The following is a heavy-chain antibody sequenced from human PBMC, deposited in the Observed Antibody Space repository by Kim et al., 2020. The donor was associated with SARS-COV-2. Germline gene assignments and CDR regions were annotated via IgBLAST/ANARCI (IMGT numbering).Heavy chain of an antibody. D-gene: IGHD2-8*02. CDR1: GYTFTSYD. CDR2: MNPNSGNT. CDR3: ARMPPLYCTGGVCYSGYYYYMDV. V-gene: IGHV1-8*01. Sequence: ASVKVSCKASGYTFTSYDINWVRQATGQGLEWMGWMNPNSGNTGYAQKFQGRVTMTRNTSISTAYMELSSLRSEDTAVYYCARMPPLYCTGGVCYSGYYYYMDVWGKGTTVTVSS. J-gene: IGHJ6*03.